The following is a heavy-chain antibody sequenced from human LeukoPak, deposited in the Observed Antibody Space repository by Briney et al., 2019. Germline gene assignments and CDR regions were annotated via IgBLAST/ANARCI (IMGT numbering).Heavy chain of an antibody. V-gene: IGHV4-4*07. CDR3: ARDQWGYYDSSGYYYFDC. CDR2: IYTSGST. Sequence: PSETLSLTCTVSGGSISSYYWSWIRQPAGKGLEWIGRIYTSGSTNYNPSLKSRVTMSVDTSKNQFSLKLSSVTAADTAVYYCARDQWGYYDSSGYYYFDCWGQGTLVTVSS. J-gene: IGHJ4*02. CDR1: GGSISSYY. D-gene: IGHD3-22*01.